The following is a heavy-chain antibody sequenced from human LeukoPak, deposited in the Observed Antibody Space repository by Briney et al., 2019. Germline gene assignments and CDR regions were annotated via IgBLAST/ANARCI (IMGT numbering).Heavy chain of an antibody. J-gene: IGHJ4*02. CDR1: GFTFSSYS. D-gene: IGHD5-12*01. CDR2: ISSGSSII. CDR3: ARGDGYSGYDEFDY. Sequence: GGSLRLSCAASGFTFSSYSMNWVRRAPGKGLEWLSYISSGSSIIYYADSVKGRFTISRDTAKNSLYLQMNSLRDEDTAVYYCARGDGYSGYDEFDYWGQGTLVTVSS. V-gene: IGHV3-48*02.